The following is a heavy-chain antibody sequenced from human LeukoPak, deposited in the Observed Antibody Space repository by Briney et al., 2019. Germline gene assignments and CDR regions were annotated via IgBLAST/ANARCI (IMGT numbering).Heavy chain of an antibody. Sequence: SETLSLTCTVSGGSMNNYYWRWIRQAPPKGLEWMGTIHYSGSTSYNISLKSRVTISLDTSKSQFSLRLTSVTAADTAVYYCARDLGRGYSGEFDFWGQGTLVTVSS. J-gene: IGHJ4*02. D-gene: IGHD5-12*01. CDR3: ARDLGRGYSGEFDF. CDR2: IHYSGST. CDR1: GGSMNNYY. V-gene: IGHV4-59*01.